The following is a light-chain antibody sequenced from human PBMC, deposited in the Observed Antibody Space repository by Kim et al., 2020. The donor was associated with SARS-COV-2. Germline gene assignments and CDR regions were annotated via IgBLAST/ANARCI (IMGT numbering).Light chain of an antibody. V-gene: IGKV1-16*01. CDR2: GAS. Sequence: DIQMTQSPSSLSASLGDSVTITCRASQGVTQNIAWFQQKPGQAPKSLIYGASTLQGGVPSRFRGAGSGRDFSLTINSRQADDFAIYFCQQYNSHPITFGRGTRLEIK. CDR3: QQYNSHPIT. CDR1: QGVTQN. J-gene: IGKJ5*01.